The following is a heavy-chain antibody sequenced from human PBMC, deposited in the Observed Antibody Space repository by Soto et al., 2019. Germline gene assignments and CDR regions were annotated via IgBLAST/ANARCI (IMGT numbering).Heavy chain of an antibody. CDR2: ISGSGFKK. J-gene: IGHJ5*02. D-gene: IGHD1-26*01. CDR1: GFIFENFG. V-gene: IGHV3-23*01. Sequence: HPGGSLRLSCAASGFIFENFGMSWVRQAPGKGLERISSISGSGFKKYYADSVKGRFTISRDNSKSTVYLELNNLSAEDTAVYHCAKNQGVELVPLATVDWFDPWGQGSVVTVSS. CDR3: AKNQGVELVPLATVDWFDP.